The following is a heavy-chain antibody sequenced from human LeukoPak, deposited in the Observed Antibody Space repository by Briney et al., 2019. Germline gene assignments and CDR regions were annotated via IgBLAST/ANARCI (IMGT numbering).Heavy chain of an antibody. Sequence: SQTLSLTCAISGDGVSSNSAAWNWIRQSPSRGLEWLGRTYYRSKWYNDYAVSVKSRITINPDTSKNQFSLQLNSVTPEDTAVYYCTRSDSSGYHHPYYFDYWGQGTLVTVSS. CDR3: TRSDSSGYHHPYYFDY. J-gene: IGHJ4*02. CDR2: TYYRSKWYN. D-gene: IGHD3-22*01. V-gene: IGHV6-1*01. CDR1: GDGVSSNSAA.